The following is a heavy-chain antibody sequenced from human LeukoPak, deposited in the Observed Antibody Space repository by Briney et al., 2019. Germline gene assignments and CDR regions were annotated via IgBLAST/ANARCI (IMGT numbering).Heavy chain of an antibody. D-gene: IGHD6-13*01. Sequence: SETLSLTCTVAGGSISSYYWSWIRQPPGKGLEWIGYIYYSGSTNYNPSLKSRVTISVDTSKNQFSLKLSSVTAADTAVYYCARHRGSSWSRYNWFDPWGQGTLVTVSP. CDR1: GGSISSYY. J-gene: IGHJ5*02. CDR3: ARHRGSSWSRYNWFDP. V-gene: IGHV4-59*08. CDR2: IYYSGST.